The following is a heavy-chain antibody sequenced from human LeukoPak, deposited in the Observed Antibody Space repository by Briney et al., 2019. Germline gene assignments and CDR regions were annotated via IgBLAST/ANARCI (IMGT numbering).Heavy chain of an antibody. V-gene: IGHV3-21*05. J-gene: IGHJ6*03. CDR2: ISRSSAAI. CDR1: GFTFSSYA. D-gene: IGHD1-1*01. Sequence: GGSLRLSCAASGFTFSSYAMSWVRQAPGKGLEWVAYISRSSAAIGYADSLKGRFIVSRDNTKNSLYLQMNSLRVEDTAVYYCAGDPSVGDNWYYYVDVWGKGTTVAVS. CDR3: AGDPSVGDNWYYYVDV.